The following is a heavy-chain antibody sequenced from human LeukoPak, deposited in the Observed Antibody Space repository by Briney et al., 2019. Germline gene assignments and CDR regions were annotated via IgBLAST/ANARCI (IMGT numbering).Heavy chain of an antibody. CDR2: INTNTGNP. CDR1: GGTFSSYA. D-gene: IGHD5-18*01. J-gene: IGHJ4*02. V-gene: IGHV7-4-1*02. Sequence: GASVKVSCKASGGTFSSYAISWVRQAPGQGLEWMGWINTNTGNPTYAQGFTGRFVFSLDTSVSTAYLQISSLKAEDTAVYYCAGGVDTAMVNCGYWGQGTLVTVSS. CDR3: AGGVDTAMVNCGY.